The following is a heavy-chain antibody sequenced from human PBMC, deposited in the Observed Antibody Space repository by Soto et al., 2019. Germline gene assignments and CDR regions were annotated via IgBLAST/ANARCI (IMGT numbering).Heavy chain of an antibody. V-gene: IGHV3-23*01. J-gene: IGHJ4*02. CDR1: GFTFSSYA. CDR2: ITGSGDGT. CDR3: ATSIGALNEN. D-gene: IGHD3-16*01. Sequence: VHLLESGGGVVQTGGSLRLSCLTSGFTFSSYAMTWVRQAPGKGLDWVSAITGSGDGTFYADSVKGRFTISRDNSKNTLFLQMNSLTVEHTALYFCATSIGALNENWGQGTLVTVSS.